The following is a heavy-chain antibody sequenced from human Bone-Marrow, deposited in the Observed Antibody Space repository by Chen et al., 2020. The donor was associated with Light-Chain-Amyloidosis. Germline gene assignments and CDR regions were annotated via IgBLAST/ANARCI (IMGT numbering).Heavy chain of an antibody. CDR2: INREWGST. Sequence: EVQLVESGGGLVQPGGSLRLSCAASGFTFSSYWMHWVRQAPGTGLVWVSSINREWGSTSDGDSGKGRFTISRDNAKNTLYLQMNSLRAEDTAVYYCARDTTGRNYDILTGYYAIGYGMDVWGQGTTVTVSS. D-gene: IGHD3-9*01. V-gene: IGHV3-74*01. CDR3: ARDTTGRNYDILTGYYAIGYGMDV. CDR1: GFTFSSYW. J-gene: IGHJ6*02.